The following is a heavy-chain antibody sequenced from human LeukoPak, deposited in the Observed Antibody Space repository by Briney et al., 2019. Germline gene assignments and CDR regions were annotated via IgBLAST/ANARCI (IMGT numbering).Heavy chain of an antibody. V-gene: IGHV4-39*07. Sequence: SETLSLTCTVSGGSISSSSYYWGWIRQPPGKGLEWIGSIYYSGSTYYNPSLKSRVTISVDTSKNQFSLKLSSVTAADTAVYYCARAASVPSGSYFRPPLYYFDYWGQGTLVTVSS. CDR1: GGSISSSSYY. J-gene: IGHJ4*02. D-gene: IGHD1-26*01. CDR3: ARAASVPSGSYFRPPLYYFDY. CDR2: IYYSGST.